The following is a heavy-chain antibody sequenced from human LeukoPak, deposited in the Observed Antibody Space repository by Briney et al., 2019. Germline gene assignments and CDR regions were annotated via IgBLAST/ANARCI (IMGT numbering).Heavy chain of an antibody. D-gene: IGHD3-22*01. V-gene: IGHV5-51*01. CDR1: GYTFTNYW. CDR2: IYPGDSDT. CDR3: ARTYYYDSNPFDY. Sequence: GESLKISCQGSGYTFTNYWIGWVRQMPGKGLEWMGIIYPGDSDTRYSPSFQGQVTISADKSISTAYLQWSSLKASDTAIYYCARTYYYDSNPFDYWGQGTLVTVSS. J-gene: IGHJ4*02.